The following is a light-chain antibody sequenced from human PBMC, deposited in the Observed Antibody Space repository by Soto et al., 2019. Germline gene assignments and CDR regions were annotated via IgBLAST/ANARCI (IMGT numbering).Light chain of an antibody. J-gene: IGKJ3*01. Sequence: EIVMTQSTATLSVSPGERATLSCNASQSVSSNLAWYQQKPDQAPRHLIYGASTRATGIPARFSGSGSGTEFTLTISSLQSEDFAVYYCQQYNNWPPFTFGPGTKVDIK. CDR1: QSVSSN. CDR3: QQYNNWPPFT. V-gene: IGKV3-15*01. CDR2: GAS.